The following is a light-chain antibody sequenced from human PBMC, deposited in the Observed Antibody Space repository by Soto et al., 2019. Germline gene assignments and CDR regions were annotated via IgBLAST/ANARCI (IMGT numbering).Light chain of an antibody. CDR2: GAS. CDR1: QSVSNY. J-gene: IGKJ1*01. CDR3: HQYGGSPQT. V-gene: IGKV3-20*01. Sequence: EIVLTQSTGTLSLSPGERATLSCRASQSVSNYLAWYQRKPGQAPRLLIYGASSRATGIPDRFSGSGSGTDFTLTISRLEPXDFAVYYCHQYGGSPQTFGQGTKV.